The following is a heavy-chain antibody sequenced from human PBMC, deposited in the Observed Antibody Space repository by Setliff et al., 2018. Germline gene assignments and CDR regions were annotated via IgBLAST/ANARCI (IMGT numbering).Heavy chain of an antibody. CDR3: ARGYYDSYARYYVVGDY. Sequence: ASVKVSCKASGYTFTNYDVSWVRQAPGQGLEWMGWINAANGHTKYSQKFQGRVTMTRDTSTSTVYMELSSLRTEDTAVYYCARGYYDSYARYYVVGDYWGQGTPVTVSS. CDR2: INAANGHT. V-gene: IGHV1-18*01. D-gene: IGHD3-22*01. J-gene: IGHJ4*02. CDR1: GYTFTNYD.